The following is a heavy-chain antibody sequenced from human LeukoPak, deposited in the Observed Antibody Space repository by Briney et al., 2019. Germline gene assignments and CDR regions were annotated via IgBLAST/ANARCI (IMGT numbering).Heavy chain of an antibody. CDR3: AREYSSSLFDY. CDR2: INGNTGDT. J-gene: IGHJ4*02. D-gene: IGHD6-13*01. Sequence: ASVKVSCKASGYTFTSHYVHWVRQAPGRGLEWMGWINGNTGDTNYAQRFQGRVTMIRETSISTMYMELSRLRSDDTAVYYCAREYSSSLFDYWGQGTLVTASS. CDR1: GYTFTSHY. V-gene: IGHV1-2*02.